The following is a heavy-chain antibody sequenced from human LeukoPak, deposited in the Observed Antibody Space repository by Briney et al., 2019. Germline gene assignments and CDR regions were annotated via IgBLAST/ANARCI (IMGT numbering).Heavy chain of an antibody. Sequence: ASVRVSCKASGYTFTDYYIHWVRQAPGQGLEWMGWINPNSGGTNYAQKFQGRVTMTRDTSISTAYMELSRLRSDDTAVYYCARGNITMVRGVLDYWGQGTLVTVSS. D-gene: IGHD3-10*01. CDR2: INPNSGGT. CDR3: ARGNITMVRGVLDY. V-gene: IGHV1-2*02. J-gene: IGHJ4*02. CDR1: GYTFTDYY.